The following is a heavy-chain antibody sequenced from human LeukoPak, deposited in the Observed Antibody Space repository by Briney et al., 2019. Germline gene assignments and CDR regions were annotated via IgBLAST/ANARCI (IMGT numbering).Heavy chain of an antibody. Sequence: PGGSLRLSCAASGFTFEHYAMHWVRQAPGKGLEWVSLITGDGGRTYYADSVKGRFTISRDNSKNSLFLQMNSLRTEDTAWYYCAKGLAMAVAGDALEIWGQGTMVTVSS. CDR3: AKGLAMAVAGDALEI. CDR2: ITGDGGRT. D-gene: IGHD6-19*01. CDR1: GFTFEHYA. J-gene: IGHJ3*02. V-gene: IGHV3-43*02.